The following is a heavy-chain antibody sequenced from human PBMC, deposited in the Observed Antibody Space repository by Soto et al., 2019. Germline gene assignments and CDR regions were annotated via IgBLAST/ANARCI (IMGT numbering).Heavy chain of an antibody. CDR1: GFTFSSYG. Sequence: QVQLVESGGGVVQPGRSLRLSCAASGFTFSSYGMHWVRQAPGKGLEWVAVIWYDGSNKYYADSVKGRFTISRDNSKNRLYLQMNSWRAEATVVYSWGRKDGGDSLPAMVPEPAPYYNTGMAVWGQGTRSPSP. D-gene: IGHD5-18*01. CDR3: GRKDGGDSLPAMVPEPAPYYNTGMAV. CDR2: IWYDGSNK. V-gene: IGHV3-33*01. J-gene: IGHJ6*02.